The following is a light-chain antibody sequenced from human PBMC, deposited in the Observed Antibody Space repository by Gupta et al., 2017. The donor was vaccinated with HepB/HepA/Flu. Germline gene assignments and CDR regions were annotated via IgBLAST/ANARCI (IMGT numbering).Light chain of an antibody. Sequence: QPVLPQPPSASGTPGPRVAISCPGSSSNVGRDNVYWYRQLPGPAPKLLIYNDDRRPSGVPDRFSGSKSGTSASLAISGRRSEDEADYYCAAWDNSLSAYVFGTGTWVTVL. CDR3: AAWDNSLSAYV. CDR2: NDD. V-gene: IGLV1-47*02. J-gene: IGLJ1*01. CDR1: SSNVGRDN.